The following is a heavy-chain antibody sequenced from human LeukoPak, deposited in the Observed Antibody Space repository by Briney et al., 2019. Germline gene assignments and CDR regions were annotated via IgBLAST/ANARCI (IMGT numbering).Heavy chain of an antibody. J-gene: IGHJ5*02. CDR2: IRSKANSYAT. V-gene: IGHV3-73*01. Sequence: RGSLRLSCAASGFTFSGSAMHWVRQASGKGLEWVGRIRSKANSYATAYAASVKGRFTISRDDSKNTAYLQMNSLKTEDTAVYYCTRPPKGGFDPWGQGTLVTVSS. CDR1: GFTFSGSA. CDR3: TRPPKGGFDP.